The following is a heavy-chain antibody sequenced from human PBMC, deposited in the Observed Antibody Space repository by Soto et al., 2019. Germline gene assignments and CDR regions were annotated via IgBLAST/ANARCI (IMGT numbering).Heavy chain of an antibody. CDR2: IYYSGST. CDR3: ARDRFSWFGEYQYGMDV. D-gene: IGHD3-10*01. Sequence: SETLSLTCTVSGGSISSYYWSWIRQPPGKGLEWIGYIYYSGSTNYNPSLKSRVTISVDTSKNQFSLKLSSVTAADTAVYYCARDRFSWFGEYQYGMDVWGQGTTVTVSS. V-gene: IGHV4-59*01. J-gene: IGHJ6*02. CDR1: GGSISSYY.